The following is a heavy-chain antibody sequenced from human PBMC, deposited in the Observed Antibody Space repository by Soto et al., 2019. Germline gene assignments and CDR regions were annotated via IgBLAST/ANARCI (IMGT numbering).Heavy chain of an antibody. J-gene: IGHJ6*02. Sequence: SETLSLTCTVSGGSISSGGYYWSWIRQHPGKGLEWIGYIYYSGSTYYNPSLKSRVTISVDKSKNQFSLKLSSVTAADTAVYYCARINGSGSYYFHYYYYYGMDVWGQGTTVT. CDR3: ARINGSGSYYFHYYYYYGMDV. CDR1: GGSISSGGYY. V-gene: IGHV4-31*03. D-gene: IGHD3-10*01. CDR2: IYYSGST.